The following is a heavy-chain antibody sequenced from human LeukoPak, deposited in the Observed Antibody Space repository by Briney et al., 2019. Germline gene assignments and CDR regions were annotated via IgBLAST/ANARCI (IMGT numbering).Heavy chain of an antibody. CDR2: ISAYNGNT. V-gene: IGHV1-18*01. J-gene: IGHJ4*02. CDR1: GYTFTSYD. CDR3: ARDQRAFHCSSTSCLRGFDY. Sequence: ASVKVSCKASGYTFTSYDISWVRQAPGQGLEWMGWISAYNGNTNYAQKLQGRVTMTTDTSTRTAYMELRSLRSDDTAVYYCARDQRAFHCSSTSCLRGFDYWGQGTLVTVSS. D-gene: IGHD2-2*01.